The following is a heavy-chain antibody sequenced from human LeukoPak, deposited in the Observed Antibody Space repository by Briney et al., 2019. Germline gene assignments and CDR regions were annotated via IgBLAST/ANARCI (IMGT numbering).Heavy chain of an antibody. D-gene: IGHD6-13*01. CDR2: TNPNSGGT. Sequence: GASVKVSCKASGYTFTGYYIQWVRQAPGQGLEWMGWTNPNSGGTNYAQNSQGRVTMTRDTPITTAYMELSSLISDDTAVYYCAIGYLSSPPRGDTFDIWGQGTMVIVSS. V-gene: IGHV1-2*02. J-gene: IGHJ3*02. CDR1: GYTFTGYY. CDR3: AIGYLSSPPRGDTFDI.